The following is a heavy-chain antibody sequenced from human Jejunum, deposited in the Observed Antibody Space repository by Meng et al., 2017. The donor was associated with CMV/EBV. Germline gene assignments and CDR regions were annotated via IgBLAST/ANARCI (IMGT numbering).Heavy chain of an antibody. CDR2: NYYSGST. CDR3: ARHQNGGTYPLDY. Sequence: QVPLQESGPVLVKPSETLSPTCVVSGGSISTYYCSWIRQPPGKGLEWIGNNYYSGSTNYNPSLASRVTISVDSSKNQFSLKLSSVTAADTAVYYCARHQNGGTYPLDYWGQGTLVTVSS. J-gene: IGHJ4*02. D-gene: IGHD3-16*02. CDR1: GGSISTYY. V-gene: IGHV4-59*08.